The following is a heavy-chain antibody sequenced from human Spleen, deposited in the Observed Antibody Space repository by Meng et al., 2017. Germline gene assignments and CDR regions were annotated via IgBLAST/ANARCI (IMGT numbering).Heavy chain of an antibody. CDR2: IYPGNSDT. D-gene: IGHD6-19*01. Sequence: KVSCKASGYTFTSYYVHWVRQMPGKELEWMGSIYPGNSDTRYSPSFQGHVTISADTSRRTAYLQWSSLKASDTAMYYCAFSSGWFLNDALDIWGQGTMVTVSS. CDR1: GYTFTSYY. V-gene: IGHV5-78*01. CDR3: AFSSGWFLNDALDI. J-gene: IGHJ3*02.